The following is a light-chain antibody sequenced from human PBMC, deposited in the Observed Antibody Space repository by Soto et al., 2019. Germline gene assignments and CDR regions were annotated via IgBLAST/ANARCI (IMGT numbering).Light chain of an antibody. Sequence: QLVLTQPPSVSGAPGQRVTISCTGSSSNIGAGYDVHWYQQLPGTAPKLLIYGNNNRPSGVPDRFSGSKSGTSASLAITGLQAEDEADYYCQSYDSSLSGCVVFGGGTKVTVL. J-gene: IGLJ2*01. CDR1: SSNIGAGYD. CDR2: GNN. V-gene: IGLV1-40*01. CDR3: QSYDSSLSGCVV.